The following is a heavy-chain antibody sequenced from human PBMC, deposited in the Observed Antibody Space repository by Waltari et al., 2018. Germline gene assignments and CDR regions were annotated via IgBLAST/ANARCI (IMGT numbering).Heavy chain of an antibody. CDR2: IYYSGST. CDR3: ARSYYYDSSGYYPWDY. CDR1: GGSISSHY. V-gene: IGHV4-59*11. D-gene: IGHD3-22*01. Sequence: QVQLQESGPGLVKPSETLSLTCTVSGGSISSHYWSWIRQPTGKGLEWIGYIYYSGSTNYNPSLKSRVTISVDTSKNQFSLKLSSVTAADTAVYYCARSYYYDSSGYYPWDYWGQGTLVTVSS. J-gene: IGHJ4*02.